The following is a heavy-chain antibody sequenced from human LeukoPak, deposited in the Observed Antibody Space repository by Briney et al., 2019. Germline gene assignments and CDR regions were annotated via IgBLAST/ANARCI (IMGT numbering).Heavy chain of an antibody. CDR2: IYYSGST. D-gene: IGHD3-10*01. CDR1: AVSSSSYF. V-gene: IGHV4-59*08. CDR3: ASLGEPRYSLDS. J-gene: IGHJ5*01. Sequence: SENLSLTGSVSAVSSSSYFWAWIRPPPGQGLEWSGYIYYSGSTNYNTSLKRRATMSIDTSKNHFSLKLSSVTDAHTAVYYCASLGEPRYSLDSCG.